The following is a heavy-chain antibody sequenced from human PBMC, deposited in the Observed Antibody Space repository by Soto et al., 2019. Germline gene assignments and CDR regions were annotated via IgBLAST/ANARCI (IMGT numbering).Heavy chain of an antibody. D-gene: IGHD2-2*01. CDR2: IYYTGST. CDR1: GGSISTYY. CDR3: ARRVCSSFTCYPGYTNWLDP. V-gene: IGHV4-59*08. Sequence: NPSETLSLTCTVSGGSISTYYWNWIRQPPGKGLEWIGYIYYTGSTHYNPSLESRVTISLDTSKNQFSLKLSSVTAADTAVYYCARRVCSSFTCYPGYTNWLDPWGQGTLVTVSS. J-gene: IGHJ5*02.